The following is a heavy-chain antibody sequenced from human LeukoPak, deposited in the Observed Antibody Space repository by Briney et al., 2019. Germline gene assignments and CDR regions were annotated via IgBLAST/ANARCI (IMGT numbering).Heavy chain of an antibody. CDR3: ARYTAAGTGY. Sequence: SETLSLTCSVSTGSLSTYYWSWIRQPPGKGLEWIGYIYYSGSTNYNPSLKSRVTISVDTSKNQFSLKLSSVTAADTAVYYCARYTAAGTGYWGQGTLVTVSS. V-gene: IGHV4-59*08. D-gene: IGHD6-13*01. CDR1: TGSLSTYY. CDR2: IYYSGST. J-gene: IGHJ4*02.